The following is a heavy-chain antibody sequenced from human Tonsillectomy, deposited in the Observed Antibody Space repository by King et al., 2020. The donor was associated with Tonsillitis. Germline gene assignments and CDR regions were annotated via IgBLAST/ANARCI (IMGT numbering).Heavy chain of an antibody. CDR1: GFTFSSHT. V-gene: IGHV3-30*01. D-gene: IGHD6-19*01. Sequence: VQLVESGGGVVQPGRSLRLSCAASGFTFSSHTMHWVRQPPGKGLEWVALISYDGSDSYYADFVRGRFTISRDNSKNTLYLQMNSLRTEDTAVYYCARDRHGWTPYYIDYWGQGTLVTVSS. CDR3: ARDRHGWTPYYIDY. CDR2: ISYDGSDS. J-gene: IGHJ4*02.